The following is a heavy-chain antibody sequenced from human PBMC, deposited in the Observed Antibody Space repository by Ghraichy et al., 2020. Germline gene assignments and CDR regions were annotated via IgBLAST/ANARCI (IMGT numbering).Heavy chain of an antibody. J-gene: IGHJ4*02. V-gene: IGHV1-2*02. CDR1: GYTFNVYK. CDR2: INPNTGGT. Sequence: GESLNISCKASGYTFNVYKIHWVRQAPGHGPEWMGWINPNTGGTNYAEKFRGRVTMSTDTAATTAYMELSSLKSDDTAVYYCARVGFKWNDAPSFWGQGTLVTVSS. CDR3: ARVGFKWNDAPSF. D-gene: IGHD1-20*01.